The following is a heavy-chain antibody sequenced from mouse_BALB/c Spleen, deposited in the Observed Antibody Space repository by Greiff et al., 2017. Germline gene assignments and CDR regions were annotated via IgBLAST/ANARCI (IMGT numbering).Heavy chain of an antibody. V-gene: IGHV14-3*02. CDR2: IGPANGNT. CDR1: GFNFKDTY. Sequence: VHVKQSGAELVKPGASVKLSCTASGFNFKDTYMHWVKQRPEQGLEWIGSIGPANGNTKYDPKFQGKATITADTSSNTAYLQLSSLTSEDTAVYYCGSGTVEDYWGQGTTLTVSS. J-gene: IGHJ2*01. D-gene: IGHD1-1*01. CDR3: GSGTVEDY.